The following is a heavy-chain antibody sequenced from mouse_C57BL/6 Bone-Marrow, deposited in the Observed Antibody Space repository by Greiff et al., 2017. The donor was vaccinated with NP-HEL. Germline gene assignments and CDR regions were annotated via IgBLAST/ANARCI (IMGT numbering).Heavy chain of an antibody. Sequence: VQLQQSGPELVKPGASVKMSCKASGYTFTSYVMHWVKQKPGQGLEWIGYIYPYNDGTKYNEKFKGKATLTSDKSSSTAYMGLSSLTSEDSAVYYGARGYGSSERLYAMDYWGQGTSVTVSS. J-gene: IGHJ4*01. CDR2: IYPYNDGT. CDR1: GYTFTSYV. V-gene: IGHV1-14*01. D-gene: IGHD1-1*01. CDR3: ARGYGSSERLYAMDY.